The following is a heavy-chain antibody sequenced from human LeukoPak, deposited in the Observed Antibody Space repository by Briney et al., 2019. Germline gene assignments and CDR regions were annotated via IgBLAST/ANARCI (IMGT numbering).Heavy chain of an antibody. D-gene: IGHD6-13*01. CDR2: IYYSGST. CDR1: GGSISSYY. J-gene: IGHJ4*02. Sequence: SETLSLTCTVSGGSISSYYWSWIRQPPGKGLEWIGYIYYSGSTNYNPSLKSRVTISVDTSKNQFSLKLSSATAADTAVYYCARDSSSWYHGFDYWGQGTLVTVSS. V-gene: IGHV4-59*01. CDR3: ARDSSSWYHGFDY.